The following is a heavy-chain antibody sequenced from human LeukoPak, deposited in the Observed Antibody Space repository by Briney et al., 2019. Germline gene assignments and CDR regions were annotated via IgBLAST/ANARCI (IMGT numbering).Heavy chain of an antibody. CDR2: ISGSGGST. CDR1: GFTFSSYA. J-gene: IGHJ4*02. V-gene: IGHV3-23*01. CDR3: AKDENYYDSSGYYPFFDY. D-gene: IGHD3-22*01. Sequence: GGSLSLSCAASGFTFSSYAMSWVRQAPGKGLEWASAISGSGGSTYYADSVKGRFTISRDNSKNTLYLQMNSLRAEDTAVYYCAKDENYYDSSGYYPFFDYWGQGTLVTVAS.